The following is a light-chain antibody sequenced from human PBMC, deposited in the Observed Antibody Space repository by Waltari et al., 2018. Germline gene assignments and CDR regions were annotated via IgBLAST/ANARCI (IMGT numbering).Light chain of an antibody. CDR3: CSYAGKYTSV. V-gene: IGLV2-11*01. J-gene: IGLJ2*01. CDR2: NVD. CDR1: ASDVGGYKY. Sequence: QSALTQPRSVSGSPGHSVTFSCTGTASDVGGYKYVSWYQQHPGKVPKLIIYNVDQRPSGVPVRFSGSKSGNKASLTISGLQAEDEADYYCCSYAGKYTSVFGGGTKLTVL.